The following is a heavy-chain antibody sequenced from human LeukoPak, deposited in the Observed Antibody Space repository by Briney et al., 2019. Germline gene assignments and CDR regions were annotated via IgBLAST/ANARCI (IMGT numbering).Heavy chain of an antibody. CDR3: ARDSGYGTYDD. J-gene: IGHJ4*02. CDR2: IKEDGSVT. V-gene: IGHV3-7*01. CDR1: GFSFSASW. Sequence: PGGALRLSCAAASGFSFSASWMKWVRQAPGKGLEWVASIKEDGSVTRYVDSVKDRFTISRDNAKNPLFLQMNGLRAEDTAVYYCARDSGYGTYDDWGQGTLVTVSS. D-gene: IGHD6-25*01.